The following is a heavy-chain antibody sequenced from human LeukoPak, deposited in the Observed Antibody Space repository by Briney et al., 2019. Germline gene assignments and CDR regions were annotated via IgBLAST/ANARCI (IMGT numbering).Heavy chain of an antibody. D-gene: IGHD5-12*01. J-gene: IGHJ4*02. V-gene: IGHV4-31*03. CDR3: ARAPTPRSRGYSGYARYYFDY. Sequence: SQTLSLTCTVSGGSISSGGYYWSWIRQHPGKGLEWIGYIYYSGSTYYNPSLKSRVTISVDTSKNQFSLKLSSVTAADTAVYYCARAPTPRSRGYSGYARYYFDYWGQGTLVTVSS. CDR1: GGSISSGGYY. CDR2: IYYSGST.